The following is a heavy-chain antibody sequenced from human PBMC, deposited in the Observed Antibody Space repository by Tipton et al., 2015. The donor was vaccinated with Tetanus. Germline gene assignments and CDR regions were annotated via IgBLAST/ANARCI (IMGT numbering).Heavy chain of an antibody. V-gene: IGHV3-33*01. CDR2: SWYDGTDI. J-gene: IGHJ5*02. D-gene: IGHD2-15*01. Sequence: SLRLSCAASGFIFSSYGIHWVRQAPGKGLEWVGDSWYDGTDIYYADSVKGRFTISRDNSKYTLYLQMNSRRAEDTAVCYCAREAVCSGVSLFAGAFVTSGQGTQV. CDR3: AREAVCSGVSLFAGAFVT. CDR1: GFIFSSYG.